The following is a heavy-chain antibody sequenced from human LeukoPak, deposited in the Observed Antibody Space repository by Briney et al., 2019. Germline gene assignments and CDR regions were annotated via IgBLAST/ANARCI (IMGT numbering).Heavy chain of an antibody. CDR3: ASRGYDILTSPFDY. Sequence: GGSLRLSCAVSGFTLSRYAMSWVRQAPGKGLEWVSSISGSGAITYYADSVKGRFSISRDNSKNALYLQLNSLRAEDTALYYCASRGYDILTSPFDYWGQGTLVTVSS. CDR2: ISGSGAIT. J-gene: IGHJ4*02. CDR1: GFTLSRYA. V-gene: IGHV3-23*01. D-gene: IGHD3-9*01.